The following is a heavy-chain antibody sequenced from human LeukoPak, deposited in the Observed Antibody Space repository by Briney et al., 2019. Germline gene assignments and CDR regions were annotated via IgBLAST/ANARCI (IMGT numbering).Heavy chain of an antibody. CDR1: GYTFTRYY. CDR2: INPSGGST. J-gene: IGHJ6*03. D-gene: IGHD3-3*01. V-gene: IGHV1-46*01. Sequence: ASVKVSCKASGYTFTRYYMHWVRQAPGQGLEWMGIINPSGGSTSYAQKFQGRVTMTTDTSTSTAYMELRSLRSDDTAVYYCARGRPDFYYYYMDVWGKGTTVTVSS. CDR3: ARGRPDFYYYYMDV.